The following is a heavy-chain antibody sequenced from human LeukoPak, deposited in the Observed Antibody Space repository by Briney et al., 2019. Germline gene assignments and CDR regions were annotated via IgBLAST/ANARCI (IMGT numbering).Heavy chain of an antibody. V-gene: IGHV4-34*01. CDR2: INHSGST. Sequence: SETLSLTCAVYGGSFSGYYWSWIRQPPGKGLEWIGEINHSGSTNYNPSLKSRVTISVDTSKNQFSLKLSSVTAADTAVYYCARVSTEDSSGYYYSDYWGQGTLVTVSS. D-gene: IGHD3-22*01. CDR1: GGSFSGYY. CDR3: ARVSTEDSSGYYYSDY. J-gene: IGHJ4*02.